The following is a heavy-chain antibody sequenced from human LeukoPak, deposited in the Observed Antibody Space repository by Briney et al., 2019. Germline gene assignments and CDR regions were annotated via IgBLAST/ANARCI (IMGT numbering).Heavy chain of an antibody. CDR2: INPNSGGT. Sequence: ASVKVSCKASGYTFTDYYIHWVRQAPGQGLEWMGWINPNSGGTNYIQKFQGRVTMTRDTSISTAYMELSRLRPDDTAVYYCARAYCGGDCYSAWFDPWGKGTLVTVSS. D-gene: IGHD2-21*02. J-gene: IGHJ5*02. CDR3: ARAYCGGDCYSAWFDP. V-gene: IGHV1-2*02. CDR1: GYTFTDYY.